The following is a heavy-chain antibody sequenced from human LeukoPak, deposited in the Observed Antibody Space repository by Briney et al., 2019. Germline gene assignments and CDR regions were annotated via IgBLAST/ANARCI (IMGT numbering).Heavy chain of an antibody. Sequence: SVKLSCKAAGGTFSSYAISWVRQAPGQGLEWMGRIIPILVIANYAQNFQGRVTITADKSTSTAYMELSSLRSEDTAVYYCARELGDAYTSLGDEQPYYFDYWGQGTLVTVSS. J-gene: IGHJ4*02. CDR3: ARELGDAYTSLGDEQPYYFDY. V-gene: IGHV1-69*04. CDR2: IIPILVIA. CDR1: GGTFSSYA. D-gene: IGHD5-24*01.